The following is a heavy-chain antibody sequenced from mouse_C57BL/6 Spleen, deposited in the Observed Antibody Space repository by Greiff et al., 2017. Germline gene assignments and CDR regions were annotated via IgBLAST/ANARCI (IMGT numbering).Heavy chain of an antibody. J-gene: IGHJ2*01. Sequence: QVQLQQPGAELVRPGTSVKLSCKASGYTFTSYWMHWVKQRPGQGLEWIGVIDPSDSYTNYNQKFKGKATLTVDTSSSTAYMQLSSPTSEDSAVYYCARREYYFDYWGQGTTLTVSS. V-gene: IGHV1-59*01. CDR2: IDPSDSYT. CDR1: GYTFTSYW. CDR3: ARREYYFDY.